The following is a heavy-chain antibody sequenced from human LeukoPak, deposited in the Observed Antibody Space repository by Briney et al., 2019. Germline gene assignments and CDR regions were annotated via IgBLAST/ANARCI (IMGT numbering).Heavy chain of an antibody. Sequence: GASVKVSCKASGYTFTGYYMHWVRQAPGRGLEWMGRINLNSGGTNYAQKFQGRVTMTRDTSISTAYMELSRLRSDDTAVYYCARVRDWDYYDSSGYITGASDIWGQGTMVTVSS. CDR2: INLNSGGT. CDR1: GYTFTGYY. D-gene: IGHD3-22*01. J-gene: IGHJ3*02. V-gene: IGHV1-2*06. CDR3: ARVRDWDYYDSSGYITGASDI.